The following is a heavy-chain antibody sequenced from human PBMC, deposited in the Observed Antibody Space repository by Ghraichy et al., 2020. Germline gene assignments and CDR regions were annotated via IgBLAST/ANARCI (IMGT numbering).Heavy chain of an antibody. V-gene: IGHV3-23*01. J-gene: IGHJ4*02. CDR3: AKGVATIRPARYFDY. CDR1: GFTFSSYA. Sequence: LSLTCAASGFTFSSYAMSWVRQAPGKGLEWVSGISGSGGSTYYADSVKGRFTISRDNSKNTLYLQMNSLRAEDTAVYYCAKGVATIRPARYFDYWGQGTLVTVSS. D-gene: IGHD5-12*01. CDR2: ISGSGGST.